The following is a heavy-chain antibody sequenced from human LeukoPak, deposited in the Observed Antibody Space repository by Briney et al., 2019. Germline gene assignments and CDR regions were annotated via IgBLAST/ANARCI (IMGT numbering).Heavy chain of an antibody. J-gene: IGHJ5*02. CDR1: RGTFTNYA. D-gene: IGHD2-2*02. Sequence: GASVKVSCKASRGTFTNYAISWVRQAPGQGLEWIGGIIPIFATANYAQKFQGRVTITADESTSTAYMELSSLRSEDTAVYYCARDRPGRYCSTTSCFTASPFAPWGQGTLVTVSS. CDR2: IIPIFATA. V-gene: IGHV1-69*13. CDR3: ARDRPGRYCSTTSCFTASPFAP.